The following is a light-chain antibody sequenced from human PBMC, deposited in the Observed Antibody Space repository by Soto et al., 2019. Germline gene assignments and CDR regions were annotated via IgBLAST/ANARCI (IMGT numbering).Light chain of an antibody. CDR3: SAYTARSTLV. V-gene: IGLV2-14*01. CDR1: SSDVGSYNY. Sequence: QSVLTQPASVSGSPGQSITISCTGTSSDVGSYNYVSWYQQHPGKAPKLIIYEVRNRPSGISSRFSGSRSGNTASLTISGLQSEDEGDYYCSAYTARSTLVFGGGTKLTVL. CDR2: EVR. J-gene: IGLJ3*02.